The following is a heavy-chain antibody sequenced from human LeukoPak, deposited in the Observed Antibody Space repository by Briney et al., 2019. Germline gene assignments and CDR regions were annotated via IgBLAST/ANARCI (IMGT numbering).Heavy chain of an antibody. CDR1: GGSISSGDYY. D-gene: IGHD5-18*01. V-gene: IGHV4-30-4*01. CDR3: ARGGDTAMAYNWFDP. CDR2: IYYSGST. Sequence: SQTLSLTCTVSGGSISSGDYYWSWIRQPPGKGLEWIGYIYYSGSTYYNPSLKSRVTISVDTSKNQFSLKLSSVTAADTAVYYCARGGDTAMAYNWFDPWGQGTRVTVS. J-gene: IGHJ5*02.